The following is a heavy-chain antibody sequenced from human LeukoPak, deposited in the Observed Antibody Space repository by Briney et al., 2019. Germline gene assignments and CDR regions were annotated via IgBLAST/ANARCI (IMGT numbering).Heavy chain of an antibody. CDR3: ARTRITGTTPFHY. J-gene: IGHJ4*02. V-gene: IGHV4-59*12. Sequence: SETLSLTCTVSGGSISHYYWSWIWQPPGEGLEWIGYIYYDGSTNYNPSLKSRVTISVDTSKNQFSLKLSSVTAADTAVYYCARTRITGTTPFHYWGQGTLVTVSS. CDR2: IYYDGST. CDR1: GGSISHYY. D-gene: IGHD1-7*01.